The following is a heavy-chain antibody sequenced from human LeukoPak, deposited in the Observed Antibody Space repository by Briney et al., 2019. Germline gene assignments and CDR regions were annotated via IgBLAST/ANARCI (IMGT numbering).Heavy chain of an antibody. Sequence: GGSLRLSCAASGFIFSDSAMHWVRQASGKGLEWVGHVRSKPNNYATAYAASVKGRFTISRDDSKNTAYLQMNSLKTEDTAVYYCSSPAHDFDFWSGYYSFWGPEILVTVSS. CDR2: VRSKPNNYAT. V-gene: IGHV3-73*01. D-gene: IGHD3-3*01. J-gene: IGHJ4*02. CDR1: GFIFSDSA. CDR3: SSPAHDFDFWSGYYSF.